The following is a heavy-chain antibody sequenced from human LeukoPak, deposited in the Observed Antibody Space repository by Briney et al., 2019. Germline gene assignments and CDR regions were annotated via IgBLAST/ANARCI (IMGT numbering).Heavy chain of an antibody. Sequence: ASVKVSCKASGYTFTSYYMHWVRQAPGQGLEWMGIINPSGGSTSYAQKFQGRVTMTRDTSTSTVYMELSSLRSEDTAVYYCARDRTSSVYGDYDFDYWGQGILVTVSS. CDR3: ARDRTSSVYGDYDFDY. CDR1: GYTFTSYY. J-gene: IGHJ4*02. D-gene: IGHD4-17*01. V-gene: IGHV1-46*01. CDR2: INPSGGST.